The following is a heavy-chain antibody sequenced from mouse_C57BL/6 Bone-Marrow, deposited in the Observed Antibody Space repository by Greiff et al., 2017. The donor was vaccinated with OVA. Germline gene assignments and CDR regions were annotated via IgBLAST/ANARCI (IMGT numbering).Heavy chain of an antibody. V-gene: IGHV1-61*01. Sequence: QVQLQQPGAELVRPGSSVKLSCKASGYTFTSYWMDWVKQRPGQGLEWIGNIYPSDSETHYNQKFKDKATLTVDKSSSTAYMQLSSLTSEDSAVYYCARSRGLRRGFAYWGQGTLVTVSA. CDR3: ARSRGLRRGFAY. D-gene: IGHD2-4*01. CDR1: GYTFTSYW. J-gene: IGHJ3*01. CDR2: IYPSDSET.